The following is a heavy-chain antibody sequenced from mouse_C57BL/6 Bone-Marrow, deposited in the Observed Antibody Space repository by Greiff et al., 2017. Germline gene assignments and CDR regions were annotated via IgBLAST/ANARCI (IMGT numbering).Heavy chain of an antibody. CDR2: IDPENGDT. D-gene: IGHD1-1*01. V-gene: IGHV14-4*01. Sequence: EVKLVESGAELVRPGASVKLSCTASGFNIKDDYMHWVKQRPEQGLEWIGWIDPENGDTEYASKFQGKATITADTSSNTAYLQLSSLTSEDTAVYYCTRPYYGSSPNYFDYWGQGTTLTVSS. CDR3: TRPYYGSSPNYFDY. CDR1: GFNIKDDY. J-gene: IGHJ2*01.